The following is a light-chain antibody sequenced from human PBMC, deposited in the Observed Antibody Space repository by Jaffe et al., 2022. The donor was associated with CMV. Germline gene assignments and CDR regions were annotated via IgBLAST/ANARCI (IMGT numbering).Light chain of an antibody. Sequence: EIVLTQSPGTLSLSPGERATLSCRASQSVARNYLAWFQQKPGQAPRLLIYGASSRATGIPDRFSGSGSGTDFTLTISRLDPEDFAVYYCQQYGRSPFTFGPGTKVDIK. CDR1: QSVARNY. CDR3: QQYGRSPFT. CDR2: GAS. V-gene: IGKV3-20*01. J-gene: IGKJ3*01.